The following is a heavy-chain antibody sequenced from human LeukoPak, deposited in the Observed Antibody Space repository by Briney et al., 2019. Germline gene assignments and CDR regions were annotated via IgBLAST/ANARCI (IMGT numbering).Heavy chain of an antibody. CDR1: GFTFSSYG. CDR3: ATSGYSSSWPHTPEDY. CDR2: IWYDGSNK. Sequence: GGSLRLSCAASGFTFSSYGMHWVRQAPGKGLEWVAVIWYDGSNKYYADSAKGRFTISRDNSKNTLYLQMNSPRAEDTAVYYCATSGYSSSWPHTPEDYWGQGTLVTVSS. V-gene: IGHV3-33*01. J-gene: IGHJ4*02. D-gene: IGHD6-13*01.